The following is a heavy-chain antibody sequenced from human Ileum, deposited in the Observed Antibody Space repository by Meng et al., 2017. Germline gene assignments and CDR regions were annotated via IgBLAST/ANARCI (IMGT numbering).Heavy chain of an antibody. J-gene: IGHJ4*02. CDR3: VLGSGWSFKY. V-gene: IGHV3-7*01. Sequence: GGSLRLSCAASAFTFSDSWMNWVRQAPGKGLEWVANMKQDGSEIYYADSVKGRFTISRDNAENSLQLQMDSLRGEDTAIYYCVLGSGWSFKYWGQGTLVTVSS. CDR2: MKQDGSEI. CDR1: AFTFSDSW. D-gene: IGHD6-19*01.